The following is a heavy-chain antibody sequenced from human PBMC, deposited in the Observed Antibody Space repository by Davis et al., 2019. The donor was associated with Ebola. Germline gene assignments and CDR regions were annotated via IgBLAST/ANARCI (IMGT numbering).Heavy chain of an antibody. D-gene: IGHD2-15*01. Sequence: MPSETLSLTCSVSGGSISSTNYYWGWIRQPPGKGLEWIGEINHSGSTNYNPSLKSRVTISVDTSKNQFSLKLSSVTAADTAVYYCARAERIVVVVAATLSGVDNWFDPWGQGTLVTVSS. CDR1: GGSISSTNYY. J-gene: IGHJ5*02. V-gene: IGHV4-39*07. CDR2: INHSGST. CDR3: ARAERIVVVVAATLSGVDNWFDP.